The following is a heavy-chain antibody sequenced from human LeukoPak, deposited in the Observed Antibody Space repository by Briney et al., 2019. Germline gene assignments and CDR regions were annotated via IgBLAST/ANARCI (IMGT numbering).Heavy chain of an antibody. V-gene: IGHV4-61*02. CDR3: ARASYSYDINGWVPFDY. Sequence: SETLSLTCTVSGNSLSSGDNYWSWLRQPAGTGLEWLGRIYTSGSTNYNPSLKSRVTISGDTSKNQFSLRLSSVTAADTAVYYCARASYSYDINGWVPFDYWGQGTLVTVSS. D-gene: IGHD3-22*01. CDR2: IYTSGST. J-gene: IGHJ4*02. CDR1: GNSLSSGDNY.